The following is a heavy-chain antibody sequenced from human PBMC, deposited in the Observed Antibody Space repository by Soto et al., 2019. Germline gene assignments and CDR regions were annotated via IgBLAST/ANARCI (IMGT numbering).Heavy chain of an antibody. CDR2: IYYSGST. J-gene: IGHJ4*02. V-gene: IGHV4-31*03. CDR3: ARGDDSSGSVDY. Sequence: QVQLQESGPGLVKPSQTLSLTCTVSGGSISSGGYYWSWIRQHPGKGLEWIGYIYYSGSTYYNPSLKSRVTISVDTSKNQFSLKLSSVSAADTAVYYCARGDDSSGSVDYWGQGTLVTVSS. D-gene: IGHD3-22*01. CDR1: GGSISSGGYY.